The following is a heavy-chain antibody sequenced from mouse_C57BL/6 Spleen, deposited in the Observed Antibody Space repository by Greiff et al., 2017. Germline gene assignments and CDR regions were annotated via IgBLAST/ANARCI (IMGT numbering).Heavy chain of an antibody. D-gene: IGHD1-1*02. Sequence: DVMLLQSGGGLVKPGGSLSLSCAASGFSFTGCYMSCVRQPPRDAIEWLGFIRNKADGYTTEYSASVKGRFTISRDKSQNILYLQLNALRAEDSATYYCARDAFGSLFAYWGQGTLVTVSA. V-gene: IGHV7-3*01. CDR3: ARDAFGSLFAY. CDR2: IRNKADGYTT. J-gene: IGHJ3*01. CDR1: GFSFTGCY.